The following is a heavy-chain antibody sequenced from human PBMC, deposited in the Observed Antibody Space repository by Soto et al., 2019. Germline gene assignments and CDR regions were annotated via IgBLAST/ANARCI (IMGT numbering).Heavy chain of an antibody. Sequence: PGESLKISRKGSGYSFAGYWSTWVRQKPGKGLEWMGRIDPSDSQTYYSPSFRGHVTISGTKSITTVFLQWSTLRASDTGTYYCARQIYDSDTGPNFQYYFDSWGRGTPVTVSS. CDR2: IDPSDSQT. CDR1: GYSFAGYW. J-gene: IGHJ4*02. V-gene: IGHV5-10-1*01. CDR3: ARQIYDSDTGPNFQYYFDS. D-gene: IGHD3-22*01.